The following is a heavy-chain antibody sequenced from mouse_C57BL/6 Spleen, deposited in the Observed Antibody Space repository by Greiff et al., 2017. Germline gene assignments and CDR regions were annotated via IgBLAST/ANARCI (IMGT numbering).Heavy chain of an antibody. CDR1: GYTFTDYE. CDR3: TREVARYCDV. Sequence: VQLQQSGAELVRPGASVTLSCKASGYTFTDYEMHWVKQTPVHGLEWIGAIDPETGGTAYNQKFKGKAILTADKSSSTAYMELRSLTSEDYAVYYWTREVARYCDVWGTGTTVTVSS. J-gene: IGHJ1*03. V-gene: IGHV1-15*01. CDR2: IDPETGGT. D-gene: IGHD1-1*01.